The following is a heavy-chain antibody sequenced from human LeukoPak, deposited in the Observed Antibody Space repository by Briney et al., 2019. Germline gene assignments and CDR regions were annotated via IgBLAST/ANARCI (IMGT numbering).Heavy chain of an antibody. CDR2: TYFRFKWYN. Sequence: SQTLSLTCAISGDSISSNSAAWNWIRQSPWRGLEWLGRTYFRFKWYNDYAVSVKGRITINPDTSKNQFSLQLNSVTVEDTAVYYCARVGGVAVTGRNWFDPCGQGTLVTVSS. CDR1: GDSISSNSAA. D-gene: IGHD6-19*01. J-gene: IGHJ5*02. V-gene: IGHV6-1*01. CDR3: ARVGGVAVTGRNWFDP.